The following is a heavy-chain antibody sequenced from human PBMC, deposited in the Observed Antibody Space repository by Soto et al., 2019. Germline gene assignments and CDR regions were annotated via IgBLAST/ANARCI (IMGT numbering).Heavy chain of an antibody. CDR1: GFSLTSRPMG. D-gene: IGHD1-1*01. J-gene: IGHJ4*02. CDR2: IYWDDDK. CDR3: AHRLSGYNWNGGYFDY. V-gene: IGHV2-5*02. Sequence: QITLKESAPTRVKPTQTLTLTCTFSGFSLTSRPMGVGWIRQPPGKALEWLAFIYWDDDKRYSPSLRSRLTITRDTSGNQVFLTMTNMDPVDTATYYCAHRLSGYNWNGGYFDYWGQGALVNVSS.